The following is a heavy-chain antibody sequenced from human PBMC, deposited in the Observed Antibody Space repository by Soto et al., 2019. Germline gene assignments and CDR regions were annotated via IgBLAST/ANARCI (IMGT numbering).Heavy chain of an antibody. CDR3: ARGAPGIVVVPAALDY. CDR1: GFTFSSYS. V-gene: IGHV3-21*01. D-gene: IGHD2-2*01. Sequence: EVQLVESGGGLVKPGGSLRLSCAASGFTFSSYSMNWVRQAPGKGLEWVSSISSSSTYIYYADSVKGRFTISRDNAKNSLYLQMNSLRAEDTAVYYCARGAPGIVVVPAALDYWGQGTLVTVS. J-gene: IGHJ4*02. CDR2: ISSSSTYI.